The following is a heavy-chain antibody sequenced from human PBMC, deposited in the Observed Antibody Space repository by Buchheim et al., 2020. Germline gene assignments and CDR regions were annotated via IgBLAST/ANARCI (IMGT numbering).Heavy chain of an antibody. V-gene: IGHV4-59*08. CDR2: INYSGDT. D-gene: IGHD4-23*01. CDR3: ARLTAMVTTPMTYHSMTV. CDR1: GGSITSHY. Sequence: QVQLRESGPGLVKPSETLSLTCTVSGGSITSHYWTWIRQPPGKGLEWIAYINYSGDTNYNPSFKSRVTISIDTSKTQFSLKLTSVTAADTAVYYCARLTAMVTTPMTYHSMTVWGQGTT. J-gene: IGHJ6*02.